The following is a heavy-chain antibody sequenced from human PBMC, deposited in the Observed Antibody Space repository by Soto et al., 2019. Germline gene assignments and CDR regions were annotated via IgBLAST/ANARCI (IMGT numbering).Heavy chain of an antibody. J-gene: IGHJ4*02. CDR1: GFTFSRYG. CDR3: AKAGMEDIVLVPAAAVYYCGLEATFAY. V-gene: IGHV3-48*01. Sequence: GGSLRLSCAASGFTFSRYGMNWVRQAPGKGPEWVAYISSSSSTKYYADSVKGRFTISRDNSKNTLYLQMNSLRAEDTAVYYCAKAGMEDIVLVPAAAVYYCGLEATFAYWSQGTLVTVSS. CDR2: ISSSSSTK. D-gene: IGHD2-2*01.